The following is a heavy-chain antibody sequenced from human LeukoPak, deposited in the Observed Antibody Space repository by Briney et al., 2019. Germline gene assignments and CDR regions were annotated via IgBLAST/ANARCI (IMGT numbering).Heavy chain of an antibody. CDR2: INHSGST. D-gene: IGHD6-19*01. CDR1: GGSFSGYY. V-gene: IGHV4-34*01. J-gene: IGHJ4*02. CDR3: ARWGSGWYYFDN. Sequence: SETLSLTCAVYGGSFSGYYWSWIRQPPGKGLEWIGEINHSGSTNYNPSLKSRVTISVGTSKNQFSLKLSSVTAADTAVCYCARWGSGWYYFDNWGQGALVTVSS.